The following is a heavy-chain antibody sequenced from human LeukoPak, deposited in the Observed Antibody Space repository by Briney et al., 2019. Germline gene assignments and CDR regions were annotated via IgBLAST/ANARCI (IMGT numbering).Heavy chain of an antibody. J-gene: IGHJ5*02. V-gene: IGHV3-30*18. CDR3: AKGRGNYDYVWGIDNWFDP. CDR1: GFTFSSYG. CDR2: ISYDGSNK. Sequence: GRSLRLSCAASGFTFSSYGMHWVRQAPGKGLEWVAVISYDGSNKYYADSVKGRFTISRDNSKNTLYLQMNRLRAEDTAVYYCAKGRGNYDYVWGIDNWFDPWGQGTLVTVSS. D-gene: IGHD3-16*01.